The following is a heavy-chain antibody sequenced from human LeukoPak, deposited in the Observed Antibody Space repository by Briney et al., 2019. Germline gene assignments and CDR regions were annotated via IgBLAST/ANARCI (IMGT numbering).Heavy chain of an antibody. J-gene: IGHJ3*02. Sequence: GGSLRLSCAASGFTFSNYGMSWVRQAPGKGLEWVSAISGSGGSTFYADSVKGRFTISRDNSKNTLYLQMNSLRAEDTAVYYCAKDGSYYDAFDIWGQGTMVTVSS. CDR2: ISGSGGST. CDR3: AKDGSYYDAFDI. V-gene: IGHV3-23*01. D-gene: IGHD1-26*01. CDR1: GFTFSNYG.